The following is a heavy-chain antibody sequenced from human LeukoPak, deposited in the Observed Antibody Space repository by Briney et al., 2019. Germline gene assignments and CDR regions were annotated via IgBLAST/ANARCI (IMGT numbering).Heavy chain of an antibody. CDR2: IRYDGSNK. V-gene: IGHV3-30*02. Sequence: GGSLRLSCAASGFTFSSYGMHWLRQAPGKGLEWVAFIRYDGSNKYYADSVKGRFTISRDNSKNTLYLQMNSLRAEDTAVYYCAKALGSSWYNWFDPWGQGTLVTVSS. CDR3: AKALGSSWYNWFDP. J-gene: IGHJ5*02. D-gene: IGHD6-13*01. CDR1: GFTFSSYG.